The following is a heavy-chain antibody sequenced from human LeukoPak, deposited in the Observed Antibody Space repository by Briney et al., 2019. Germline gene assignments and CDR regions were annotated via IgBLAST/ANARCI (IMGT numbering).Heavy chain of an antibody. CDR1: GFTFTTYG. V-gene: IGHV3-23*01. CDR3: ARVGPATAFDY. Sequence: PGGSLRLSCAASGFTFTTYGMGWVRQAPGKGLEWVSGISNNGGNTNYAESVKGRFTISRDNSKNTLYLQMASLRDEDMGVYYCARVGPATAFDYWGQGTQVTVSS. J-gene: IGHJ4*02. CDR2: ISNNGGNT.